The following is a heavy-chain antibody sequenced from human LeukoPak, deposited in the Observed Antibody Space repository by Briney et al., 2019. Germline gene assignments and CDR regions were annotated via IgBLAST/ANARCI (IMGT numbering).Heavy chain of an antibody. V-gene: IGHV3-7*03. CDR2: IKQDGSEM. D-gene: IGHD5-24*01. J-gene: IGHJ4*02. CDR1: GFTFSTDW. CDR3: ARGGRRWDY. Sequence: GGSLRLSCAASGFTFSTDWMTWVRQAPGKGLEWVANIKQDGSEMYYVDSVKGRFTISRDNAKSSLYLQMNSLRVEDTAVYYCARGGRRWDYWGQGTLVTVSS.